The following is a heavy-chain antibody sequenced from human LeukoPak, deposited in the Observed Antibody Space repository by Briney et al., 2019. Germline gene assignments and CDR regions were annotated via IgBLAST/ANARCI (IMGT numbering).Heavy chain of an antibody. J-gene: IGHJ4*02. V-gene: IGHV3-23*01. Sequence: GGSLRLSCAASGFTFSSYAMSWVRQAPGKGLEWVSAISGSGGSTYYADSVKGRFTISRDNSKNTLYLQMNSLRAEDTAVYYCAKMGSPYGSGSYYPAYWGQGTLVTVS. CDR2: ISGSGGST. CDR3: AKMGSPYGSGSYYPAY. CDR1: GFTFSSYA. D-gene: IGHD3-10*01.